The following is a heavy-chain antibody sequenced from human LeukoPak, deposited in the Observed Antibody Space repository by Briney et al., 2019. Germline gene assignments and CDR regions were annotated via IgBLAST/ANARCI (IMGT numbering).Heavy chain of an antibody. V-gene: IGHV4-38-2*02. CDR1: DISISSGYY. Sequence: SETLSLTCTVSDISISSGYYWGWIRQPPSKGLEWIGSIYHSGSTYYNPSLKSRVTISVDTSKNQFSLRLSSVTAADTAVYYCARQGYSYGRPIDYWGQGTLVTVSS. J-gene: IGHJ4*02. CDR3: ARQGYSYGRPIDY. D-gene: IGHD5-18*01. CDR2: IYHSGST.